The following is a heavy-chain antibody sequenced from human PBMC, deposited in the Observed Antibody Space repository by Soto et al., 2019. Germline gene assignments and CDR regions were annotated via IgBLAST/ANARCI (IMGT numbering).Heavy chain of an antibody. CDR1: GASISSGDYY. V-gene: IGHV4-31*03. J-gene: IGHJ5*02. CDR3: ARARGYSSSWYSP. CDR2: IYYSGST. Sequence: SETLSLTCTVSGASISSGDYYWSWIRQHPGKGLEWIGYIYYSGSTYYNPSLKSRVSISVDTSKNQFSLKLSSVTAADTAVYYCARARGYSSSWYSPWGQGTLVTVS. D-gene: IGHD6-13*01.